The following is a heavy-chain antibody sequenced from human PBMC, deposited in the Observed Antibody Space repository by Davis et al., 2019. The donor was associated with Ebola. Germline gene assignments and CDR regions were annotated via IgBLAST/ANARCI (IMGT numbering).Heavy chain of an antibody. Sequence: PGGSLRLSCAASGFTFSGSAMHWVRQASGKGLEWVGRIRSKANSYATAYAASVKGRFTISRDDSKNTAYLQMNSLKTEDTAVYYCTTGDPYYDSSGYYYGDFDYWGQGTLVTVSS. D-gene: IGHD3-22*01. CDR2: IRSKANSYAT. CDR3: TTGDPYYDSSGYYYGDFDY. J-gene: IGHJ4*02. V-gene: IGHV3-73*01. CDR1: GFTFSGSA.